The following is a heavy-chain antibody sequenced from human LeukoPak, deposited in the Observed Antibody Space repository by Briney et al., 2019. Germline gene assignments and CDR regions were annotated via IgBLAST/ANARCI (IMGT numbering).Heavy chain of an antibody. CDR1: TYSISSDCY. Sequence: SETLSLTCGVSTYSISSDCYWGWIRQPPGKGLEWIGSIYHSGSTYYNPSLKSRVTISVDTSKNQFSLKLSSVTAADTAVYYCARGLQSLGYLDYWGQGTLVSVSS. V-gene: IGHV4-38-2*01. D-gene: IGHD4-11*01. CDR3: ARGLQSLGYLDY. CDR2: IYHSGST. J-gene: IGHJ4*02.